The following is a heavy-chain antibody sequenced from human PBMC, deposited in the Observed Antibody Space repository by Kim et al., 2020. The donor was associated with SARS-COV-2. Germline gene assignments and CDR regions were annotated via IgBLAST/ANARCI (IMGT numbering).Heavy chain of an antibody. CDR3: ARQSRPFRYFDKVTHFDY. D-gene: IGHD3-9*01. Sequence: SETLSLTCTVSGGSISSYYWSWIRQPPGQGLEWIGYIYYSGSTNYNPSLKSRVTISVDTSKNQFSLKLSSVTAAATAASYCARQSRPFRYFDKVTHFDY. J-gene: IGHJ4*01. V-gene: IGHV4-59*08. CDR1: GGSISSYY. CDR2: IYYSGST.